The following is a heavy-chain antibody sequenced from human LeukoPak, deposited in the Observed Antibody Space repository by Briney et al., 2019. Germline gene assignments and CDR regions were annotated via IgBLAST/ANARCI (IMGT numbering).Heavy chain of an antibody. D-gene: IGHD3-10*01. CDR1: GYSISSGYY. Sequence: SETLSLTCTVSGYSISSGYYWGWTRQPPGKGLEWIGSIYHSRSTYYNPSLKSRVTISVDTSKNQFSLKLSSVTAADTAVYYCARDYYGSGSFDYWGQGTLVTVSS. CDR2: IYHSRST. J-gene: IGHJ4*02. CDR3: ARDYYGSGSFDY. V-gene: IGHV4-38-2*02.